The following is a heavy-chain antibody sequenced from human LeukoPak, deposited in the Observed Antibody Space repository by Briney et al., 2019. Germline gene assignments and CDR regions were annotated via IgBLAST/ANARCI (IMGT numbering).Heavy chain of an antibody. J-gene: IGHJ3*02. CDR1: GFTFSSYS. CDR3: AKDLERYSSSPVKFDI. Sequence: GGSLRLSCAASGFTFSSYSMNWVRQAPGKGLEWVSAISGSGGSTYYADSVKGRFTISRDNSKNTLYLQMNSLRAEDTAVYYCAKDLERYSSSPVKFDIWGQGTMVTVSS. D-gene: IGHD6-13*01. V-gene: IGHV3-23*01. CDR2: ISGSGGST.